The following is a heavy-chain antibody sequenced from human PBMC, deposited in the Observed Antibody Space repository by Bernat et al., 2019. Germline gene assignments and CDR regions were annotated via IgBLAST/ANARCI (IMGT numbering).Heavy chain of an antibody. D-gene: IGHD3-22*01. V-gene: IGHV3-48*02. CDR2: ISSSSSTI. CDR3: ARVTMTVRNLNDS. Sequence: EVQLVESGGGLVQPGGSLRLPCAASGFTFSSYSMNWVRQAPGKGLEWVSYISSSSSTIYYADSVKGRFTISIDNAKNSLYLQMNSLRDEDTAVYYCARVTMTVRNLNDSWGQGTLVTVSS. CDR1: GFTFSSYS. J-gene: IGHJ4*02.